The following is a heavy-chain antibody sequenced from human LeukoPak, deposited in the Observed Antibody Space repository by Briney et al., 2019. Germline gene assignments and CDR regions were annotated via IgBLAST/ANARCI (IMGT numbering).Heavy chain of an antibody. J-gene: IGHJ3*02. D-gene: IGHD1-26*01. CDR2: IYYSGST. V-gene: IGHV4-31*03. CDR1: GGSISSGGYY. Sequence: PSETLSLTCTVSGGSISSGGYYWSWIRQHPGKGLEWIGYIYYSGSTYYNPSLKSRVTISVDTSKNQFFLKLSSVTAADTAVYYCARTDGLSYYTTNAFDIWGQGTMVTVSS. CDR3: ARTDGLSYYTTNAFDI.